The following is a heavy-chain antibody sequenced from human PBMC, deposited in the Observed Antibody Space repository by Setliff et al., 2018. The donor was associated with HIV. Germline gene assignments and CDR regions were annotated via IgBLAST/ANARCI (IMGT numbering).Heavy chain of an antibody. J-gene: IGHJ4*02. CDR1: GYNFATYY. CDR2: INPGDSDT. CDR3: ATRLLGYSGLGY. V-gene: IGHV5-51*01. D-gene: IGHD5-12*01. Sequence: PGESLKISCKTSGYNFATYYITWVRQMPGKGLEWIGRINPGDSDTGYSPSFQGQVTISADKSISTTHLQWNSLKASDTAMYYCATRLLGYSGLGYWGQGTLVTVSS.